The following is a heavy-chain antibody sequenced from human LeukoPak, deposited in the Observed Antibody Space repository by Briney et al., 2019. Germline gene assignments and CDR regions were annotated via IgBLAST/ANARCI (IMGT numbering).Heavy chain of an antibody. V-gene: IGHV1-18*01. CDR1: GYTFINYG. CDR2: ISGYNGNT. D-gene: IGHD3-9*01. J-gene: IGHJ5*02. CDR3: ARVGAANYDILTGLTWFDP. Sequence: ASVKVSCKASGYTFINYGISWVRQAPGQGPEWMGWISGYNGNTKYAQKLQGRVTMTTDTSTSTAYMELRSLRSDDTGVYYCARVGAANYDILTGLTWFDPWGQGTLVTVSS.